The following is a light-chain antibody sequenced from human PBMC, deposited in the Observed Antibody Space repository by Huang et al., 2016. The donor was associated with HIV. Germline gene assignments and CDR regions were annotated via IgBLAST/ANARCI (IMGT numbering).Light chain of an antibody. Sequence: EIVMTQSPATLSVSPGERATLSCTASQSVGRNLAWYQQKPGQAPSLLIYGASTRAIGVPGRFSGDGSGTEFILTISSLQSEDFAVYYCQQYNNWWAFGQGTKVEIK. CDR1: QSVGRN. J-gene: IGKJ1*01. V-gene: IGKV3-15*01. CDR3: QQYNNWWA. CDR2: GAS.